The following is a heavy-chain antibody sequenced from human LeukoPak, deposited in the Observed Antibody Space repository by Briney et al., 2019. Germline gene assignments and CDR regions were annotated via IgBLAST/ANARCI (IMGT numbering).Heavy chain of an antibody. D-gene: IGHD3-16*01. CDR2: INQDGIEK. CDR3: AGGEGWTAED. CDR1: GFTFSEYW. Sequence: GGSLRLSCVASGFTFSEYWMTWVRQAPGKGLEWVATINQDGIEKNYVDSVKGRFTISRDNTENSMYLQMSGLRVEDTAGYFCAGGEGWTAEDWGQGTQVTVSS. V-gene: IGHV3-7*03. J-gene: IGHJ4*02.